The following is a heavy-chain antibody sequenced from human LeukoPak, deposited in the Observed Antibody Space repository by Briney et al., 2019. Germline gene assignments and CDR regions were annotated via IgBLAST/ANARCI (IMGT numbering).Heavy chain of an antibody. D-gene: IGHD5-24*01. CDR2: IYYSGST. CDR3: ASPKMATITEEIDY. CDR1: GGSISSSSYY. J-gene: IGHJ4*02. Sequence: PSETLSLTCTVSGGSISSSSYYWGWIRQPPGKGLEWIGSIYYSGSTYYNPSLKSRVTISVDTSKNQFSLKLSSVTAADTAVYYCASPKMATITEEIDYWRQGTLVTVSS. V-gene: IGHV4-39*01.